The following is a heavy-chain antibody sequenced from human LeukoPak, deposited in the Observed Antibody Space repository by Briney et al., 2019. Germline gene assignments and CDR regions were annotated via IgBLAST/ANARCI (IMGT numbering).Heavy chain of an antibody. CDR3: ARDSGSYETDY. J-gene: IGHJ4*02. D-gene: IGHD1-26*01. CDR2: ISSSSSYI. CDR1: GFSFSSYS. V-gene: IGHV3-21*01. Sequence: GGSLRLSCAASGFSFSSYSMRWVRQAPGKGLAWVSSISSSSSYIYYADSLKGRFTISRDNAKNSLYLQMNSLRAEDTAVYYCARDSGSYETDYWGQGTLVTVSS.